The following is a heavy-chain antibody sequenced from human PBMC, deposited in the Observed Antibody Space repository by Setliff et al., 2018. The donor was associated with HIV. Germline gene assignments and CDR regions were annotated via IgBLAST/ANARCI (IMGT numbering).Heavy chain of an antibody. CDR1: GGSVSSDTNY. CDR2: LFYSGIT. D-gene: IGHD3-22*01. Sequence: SETLSLTCTVSGGSVSSDTNYWDWIRQPPGKGLEWIGSLFYSGITYYTPSLKRRLTIAVDTSKNQFSLKLTSVSAADTAVYYRARHAPSVDDYDSTNSGAEDAFDIWGQGTMVTVSS. CDR3: ARHAPSVDDYDSTNSGAEDAFDI. V-gene: IGHV4-39*01. J-gene: IGHJ3*02.